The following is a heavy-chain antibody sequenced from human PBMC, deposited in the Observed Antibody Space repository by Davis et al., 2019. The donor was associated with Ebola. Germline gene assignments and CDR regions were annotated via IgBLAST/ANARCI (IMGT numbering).Heavy chain of an antibody. J-gene: IGHJ5*02. Sequence: MPGGSLRLSCSISGGSISFYYWSWIRQSPGKGLEWLGYVHNSGSTNYNPSLKSRVTMSIHTSNNQISLTLTSVTAADTAVYYCARANSGLTSDWFDPWGQGTLVTVSS. CDR3: ARANSGLTSDWFDP. D-gene: IGHD6-25*01. CDR1: GGSISFYY. V-gene: IGHV4-59*01. CDR2: VHNSGST.